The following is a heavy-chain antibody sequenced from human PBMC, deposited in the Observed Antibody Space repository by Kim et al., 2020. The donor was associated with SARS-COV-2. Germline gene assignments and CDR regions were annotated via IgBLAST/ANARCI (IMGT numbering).Heavy chain of an antibody. CDR1: GFTFSSYE. Sequence: GGSLRLSCAASGFTFSSYEMNWVRQAPGKGLEWVSYISSSGSTIYYADSVKGRFTISRDNAKNSLYLQMNSLRAEDTAVYYCARVGASGADYWGQGTLVTVSS. CDR2: ISSSGSTI. J-gene: IGHJ4*02. CDR3: ARVGASGADY. V-gene: IGHV3-48*03. D-gene: IGHD1-26*01.